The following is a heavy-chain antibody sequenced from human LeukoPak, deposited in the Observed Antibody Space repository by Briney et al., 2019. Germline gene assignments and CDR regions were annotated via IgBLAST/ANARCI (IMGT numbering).Heavy chain of an antibody. V-gene: IGHV3-7*01. D-gene: IGHD3-10*01. CDR3: ARDPGTRITMVRGVIVGKDSYYYMDV. CDR1: GFSFSSYW. CDR2: IKQEGSAR. Sequence: GGSLRLSCVASGFSFSSYWMSWVRQTPGKGLEWVANIKQEGSARYYVVSVTGRFTISRDNTKNSLYLQMNSLRAEDTAVYYCARDPGTRITMVRGVIVGKDSYYYMDVWGKGTTVTISS. J-gene: IGHJ6*03.